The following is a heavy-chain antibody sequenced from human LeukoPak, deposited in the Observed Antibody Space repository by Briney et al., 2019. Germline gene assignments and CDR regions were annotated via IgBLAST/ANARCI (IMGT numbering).Heavy chain of an antibody. J-gene: IGHJ4*02. CDR2: IRYDGSNK. V-gene: IGHV3-30*02. CDR1: GFTFSSYG. Sequence: QPGGSLRLSCAASGFTFSSYGMHWVRQAPGKGLEWVAFIRYDGSNKYYADPVKGRFTISRDNSKNALYLQMNSLRAEDTAVYYCTRANGRFLEWLHYWGQGTLVTVSS. D-gene: IGHD3-3*01. CDR3: TRANGRFLEWLHY.